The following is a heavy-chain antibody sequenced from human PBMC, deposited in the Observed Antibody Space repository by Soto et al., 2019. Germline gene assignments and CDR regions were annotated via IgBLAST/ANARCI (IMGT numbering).Heavy chain of an antibody. CDR3: ARHSPDFKAYCSSTSRCRKNWFDP. J-gene: IGHJ5*02. V-gene: IGHV4-34*01. CDR1: GGSFSGYY. D-gene: IGHD2-2*01. CDR2: INHSGST. Sequence: PSETLSLTCAVYGGSFSGYYWSWIRQPPGKGLEWIGEINHSGSTNYNPSLKSRVTISVDTSKNQFSLKLSSVTAADTAVYYCARHSPDFKAYCSSTSRCRKNWFDPWGQGTLVTAPQ.